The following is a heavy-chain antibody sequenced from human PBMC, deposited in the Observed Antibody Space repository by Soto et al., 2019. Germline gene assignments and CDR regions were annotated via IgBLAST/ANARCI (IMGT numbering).Heavy chain of an antibody. J-gene: IGHJ3*02. Sequence: ASVKVSRKVSGYTLTELSMHWVRQAPGKGLEWMGGFDPEDGETIYAQKFQGRVTMTEDTSTDTAYMELSGLRSEDTAVYYCATSGYCSSTSCYKDAFDIWGQGTMVTVSS. CDR2: FDPEDGET. V-gene: IGHV1-24*01. CDR3: ATSGYCSSTSCYKDAFDI. CDR1: GYTLTELS. D-gene: IGHD2-2*02.